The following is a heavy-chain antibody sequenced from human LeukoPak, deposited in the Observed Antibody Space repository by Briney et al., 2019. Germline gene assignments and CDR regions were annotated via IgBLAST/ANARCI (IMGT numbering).Heavy chain of an antibody. CDR2: IDPSDSYT. CDR3: ARLAAAGTGDNWFDP. CDR1: GCSFTSYW. Sequence: GESLRISCKGSGCSFTSYWISWVRQMPGKGLEWMGRIDPSDSYTNYSPSFQGHVTISADKSISTAYLQWSSLKASDTAMYYCARLAAAGTGDNWFDPWGQGTLVTVSS. V-gene: IGHV5-10-1*01. J-gene: IGHJ5*02. D-gene: IGHD6-13*01.